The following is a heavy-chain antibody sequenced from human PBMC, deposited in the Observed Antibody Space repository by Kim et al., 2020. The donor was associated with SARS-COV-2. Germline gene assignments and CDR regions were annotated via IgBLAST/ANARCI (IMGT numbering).Heavy chain of an antibody. CDR2: IYLSGST. V-gene: IGHV4-39*07. D-gene: IGHD1-26*01. Sequence: SETLSLTCTVSGASISSNNYYWAWIRQPPGKGLEWIGSIYLSGSTYYNPSLKSRITISVDTSKNQLSLNLNSVTAAATAVYYCASAFSGSYYFFDYWGQGTLVTVSS. CDR1: GASISSNNYY. CDR3: ASAFSGSYYFFDY. J-gene: IGHJ4*02.